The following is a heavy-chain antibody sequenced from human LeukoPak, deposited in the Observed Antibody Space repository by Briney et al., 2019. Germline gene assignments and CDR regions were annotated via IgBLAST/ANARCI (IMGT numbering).Heavy chain of an antibody. Sequence: ASVKVSCKASGYTFTSYGISWVRQAPGQGLEWMGWISAYNGSTNYAQKLQGRVTMTTDTSTSTAYMELRSLRSDDTAVYYCARSDSSGYYWVPFDYWGQGTLVTVSS. V-gene: IGHV1-18*01. J-gene: IGHJ4*02. CDR1: GYTFTSYG. CDR2: ISAYNGST. CDR3: ARSDSSGYYWVPFDY. D-gene: IGHD3-22*01.